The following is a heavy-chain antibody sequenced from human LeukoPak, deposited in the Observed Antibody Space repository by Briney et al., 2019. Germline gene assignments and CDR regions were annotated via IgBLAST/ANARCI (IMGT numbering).Heavy chain of an antibody. V-gene: IGHV3-23*01. CDR1: GFTFSSYA. J-gene: IGHJ4*02. CDR3: AKDGSGSYYRTPFDY. Sequence: GGSLRLSCAASGFTFSSYAMSWVRQAPGKGLEWVSAISGSGGSTYYADSVKGRFTISRDNSKNTLYLQMNSRRAEDTAVYYCAKDGSGSYYRTPFDYWGQGTLVTVSS. CDR2: ISGSGGST. D-gene: IGHD3-10*01.